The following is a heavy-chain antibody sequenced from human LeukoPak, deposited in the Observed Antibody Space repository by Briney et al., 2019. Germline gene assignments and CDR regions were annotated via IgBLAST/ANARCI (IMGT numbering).Heavy chain of an antibody. CDR2: INPNSGGT. V-gene: IGHV1-2*06. Sequence: GASVKVSCKASGYTFTGYYMHWARQAPGQGLEWMGRINPNSGGTNYAQKFQGRVTMTRDTSISTAYMELSRLRSDDTAVYYCAGAPYYDFWSGHNWFDPWGQGTPVTVSS. D-gene: IGHD3-3*01. CDR3: AGAPYYDFWSGHNWFDP. CDR1: GYTFTGYY. J-gene: IGHJ5*02.